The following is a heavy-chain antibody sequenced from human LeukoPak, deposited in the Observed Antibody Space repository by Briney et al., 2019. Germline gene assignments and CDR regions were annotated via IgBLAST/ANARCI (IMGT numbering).Heavy chain of an antibody. CDR2: IKQDGSEK. Sequence: GGSLRLSCAASGFTFSSYWMSWVRQAPGKGLEWVANIKQDGSEKYYVDSVKGRFTISRDNAKNSLYLQMNSLRAEDTAVYYCARTDYDLLADFYYYMDVWGKGTTVTVSS. D-gene: IGHD3-3*01. CDR1: GFTFSSYW. J-gene: IGHJ6*03. V-gene: IGHV3-7*01. CDR3: ARTDYDLLADFYYYMDV.